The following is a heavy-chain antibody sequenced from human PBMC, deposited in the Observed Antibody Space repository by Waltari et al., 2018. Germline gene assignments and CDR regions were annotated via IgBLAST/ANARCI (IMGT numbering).Heavy chain of an antibody. V-gene: IGHV4-39*01. Sequence: QLQLQESGPGLVKPSETLSLTCTVSGGSISSSSYSWGWIRQPPGKGLEWIGSIYYSGSTYYNPSLKSRVTISVDTSKNQFSLKLSSVTAADTAVYYCARLEYYYYYGMDVWGQGTTVTVSS. CDR3: ARLEYYYYYGMDV. CDR1: GGSISSSSYS. J-gene: IGHJ6*02. CDR2: IYYSGST.